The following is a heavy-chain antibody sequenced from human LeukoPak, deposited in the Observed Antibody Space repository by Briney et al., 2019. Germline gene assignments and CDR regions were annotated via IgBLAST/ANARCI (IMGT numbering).Heavy chain of an antibody. D-gene: IGHD5-18*01. J-gene: IGHJ4*02. CDR1: GFTFSSYS. V-gene: IGHV3-23*01. Sequence: GGSLRLSCAASGFTFSSYSMNWVRQAPGKGLEWVSAISGSGGSTYYADSVKGRFTISRDNSKNTLYLQMNSLRAEDTAVYYCAKAPTPYSYGLYYFDYWGQGTLVTVSS. CDR3: AKAPTPYSYGLYYFDY. CDR2: ISGSGGST.